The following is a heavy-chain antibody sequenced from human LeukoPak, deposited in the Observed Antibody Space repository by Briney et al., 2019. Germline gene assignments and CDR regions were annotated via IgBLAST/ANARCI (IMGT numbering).Heavy chain of an antibody. CDR1: GFTFSSYA. D-gene: IGHD3-16*01. V-gene: IGHV3-49*03. CDR3: TRDWGWSQWRGY. J-gene: IGHJ4*02. Sequence: GGSLRLSCAASGFTFSSYAMSWFRQAPGKGLEWVGFIRTKANGGTTEYAASVKGRFTISRDDAKSIAYLQMNSLKIEDTAVYYCTRDWGWSQWRGYWGQGTLVTVSS. CDR2: IRTKANGGTT.